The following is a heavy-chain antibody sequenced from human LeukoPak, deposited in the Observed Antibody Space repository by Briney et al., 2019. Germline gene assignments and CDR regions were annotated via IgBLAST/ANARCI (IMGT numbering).Heavy chain of an antibody. Sequence: PGGSLRLSCAASGFTFSSYAMHWVRQAPGKGLVWVSRINSDGSSTSYADSVRGRFSISRDNAKNTLYLRMNSLRAEDTAVYYCARGLSGYASSLGYWGQGTLVTVSA. D-gene: IGHD6-6*01. CDR1: GFTFSSYA. CDR2: INSDGSST. CDR3: ARGLSGYASSLGY. J-gene: IGHJ4*02. V-gene: IGHV3-74*01.